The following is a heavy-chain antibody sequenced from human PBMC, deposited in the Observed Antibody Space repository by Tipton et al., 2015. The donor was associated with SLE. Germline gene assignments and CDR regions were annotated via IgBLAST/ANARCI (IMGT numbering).Heavy chain of an antibody. CDR3: ARDGGSSWSLDAFDT. CDR1: GASISSGSYY. J-gene: IGHJ3*02. CDR2: VYSSGTT. V-gene: IGHV4-61*02. D-gene: IGHD6-13*01. Sequence: TLSLTCTVSGASISSGSYYWNWIRQPAGKGLGWIGRVYSSGTTNYNSSLKRRVTISVDTSKNQFSLKLSSVTAADTAVYYCARDGGSSWSLDAFDTWGQGTMVTVSS.